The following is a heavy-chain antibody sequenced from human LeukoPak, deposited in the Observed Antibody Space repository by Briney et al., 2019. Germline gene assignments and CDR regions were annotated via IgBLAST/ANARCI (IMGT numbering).Heavy chain of an antibody. CDR2: THYSGNT. J-gene: IGHJ3*02. V-gene: IGHV4-59*08. CDR3: ARSGDYYDSSGYFSWTFDI. Sequence: SETLSLTCTVSGGSISSSYWSWIRQPPGKGLEWIGYTHYSGNTNYNASLKSRVTISVDMSKNQFSLKLNSVTAADTAVYYCARSGDYYDSSGYFSWTFDIWGQGTMVTVSS. D-gene: IGHD3-22*01. CDR1: GGSISSSY.